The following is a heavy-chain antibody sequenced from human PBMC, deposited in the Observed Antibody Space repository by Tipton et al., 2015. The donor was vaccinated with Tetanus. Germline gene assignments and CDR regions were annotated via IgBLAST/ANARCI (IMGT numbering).Heavy chain of an antibody. CDR2: INHSGST. D-gene: IGHD5-12*01. Sequence: TLSLTCAVYGGPFSGYYWSWIRQPPGKGLEWIGEINHSGSTNYNPSLKSRVTISVDTSKNQFSLKLSSVTAADTAVYYCARGEIVATGTYYFDYWGQGTLVTVSS. V-gene: IGHV4-34*01. CDR3: ARGEIVATGTYYFDY. J-gene: IGHJ4*02. CDR1: GGPFSGYY.